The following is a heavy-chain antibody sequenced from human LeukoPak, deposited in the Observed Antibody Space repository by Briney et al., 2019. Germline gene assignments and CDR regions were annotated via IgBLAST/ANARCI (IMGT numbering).Heavy chain of an antibody. CDR1: GGSISTHY. J-gene: IGHJ5*02. CDR2: MRYDGST. D-gene: IGHD6-25*01. V-gene: IGHV4-59*11. Sequence: SEILSLTCTVSGGSISTHYWNWIRQPPGEGLEWIGYMRYDGSTNYNPSLKSRVIISMDTSKNQLSLKLTSVTAADTAVYYCARGGEYSSEYNWFDPWGQGTLVTVSS. CDR3: ARGGEYSSEYNWFDP.